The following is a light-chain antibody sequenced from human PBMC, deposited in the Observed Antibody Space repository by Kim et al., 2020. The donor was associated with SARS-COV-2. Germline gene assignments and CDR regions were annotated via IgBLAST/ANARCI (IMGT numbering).Light chain of an antibody. CDR1: SSDVGGYNY. Sequence: GQSITISCTGTSSDVGGYNYVSWYQQYPGKAPKLMIYEVTKRPSGVPARFSGSKSGNTASLSISGLQAEDEADYYCSSYTGSSTWVFGGGTQLTVL. CDR3: SSYTGSSTWV. J-gene: IGLJ3*02. CDR2: EVT. V-gene: IGLV2-8*01.